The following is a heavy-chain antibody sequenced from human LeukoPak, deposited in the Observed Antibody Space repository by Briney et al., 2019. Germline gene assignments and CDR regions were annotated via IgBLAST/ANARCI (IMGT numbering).Heavy chain of an antibody. J-gene: IGHJ4*02. V-gene: IGHV3-15*01. CDR2: LKSKAAGGTT. CDR3: TTGNY. CDR1: GFSFTDAW. Sequence: PGGSLRLSCAASGFSFTDAWMSWVRQAPGKGLEWVGHLKSKAAGGTTDYAAPVKARFTISGVDSKNTLYLQMNSLKTEDTAVYYCTTGNYWGQGTLVTVSS.